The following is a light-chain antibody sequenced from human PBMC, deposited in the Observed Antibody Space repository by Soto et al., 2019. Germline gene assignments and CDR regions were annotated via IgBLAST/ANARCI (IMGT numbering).Light chain of an antibody. CDR1: SNDDGGYNF. Sequence: QSVLTQPPSASGSPGQSVTISCTGTSNDDGGYNFVSWYQQHPGKAPKLMIFEVSKRPSGVPDRFSGSKSGSTASPTVSGLQAEDEADYYCSSYAGNNIYYVFGTGTKVTVL. CDR3: SSYAGNNIYYV. CDR2: EVS. V-gene: IGLV2-8*01. J-gene: IGLJ1*01.